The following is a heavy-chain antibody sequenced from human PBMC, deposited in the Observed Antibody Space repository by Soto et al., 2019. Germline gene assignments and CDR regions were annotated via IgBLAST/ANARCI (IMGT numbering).Heavy chain of an antibody. J-gene: IGHJ4*02. CDR2: IVVGSGNT. CDR1: GFTFTSSA. CDR3: AADHIAAAGNGY. Sequence: GASVKVSCKASGFTFTSSAVQWVRQARGQRLEWIGWIVVGSGNTNYAQKFQERVTITRDMSTSTAYMELSSLRSEDTAVYYCAADHIAAAGNGYWGQGTLVTVSS. D-gene: IGHD6-13*01. V-gene: IGHV1-58*01.